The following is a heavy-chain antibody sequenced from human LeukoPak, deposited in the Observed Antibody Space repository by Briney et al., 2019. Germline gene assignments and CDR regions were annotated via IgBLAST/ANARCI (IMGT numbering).Heavy chain of an antibody. D-gene: IGHD3-22*01. J-gene: IGHJ4*02. CDR2: IKQDGSEK. V-gene: IGHV3-7*04. CDR1: GFTFSSYW. CDR3: ARPQYYYYDSSGPSGGVGYFDY. Sequence: GGSLRLSCSASGFTFSSYWMSWVRQAPGKGLEWVANIKQDGSEKYYVDSVKGRFTISRDNAKNSLYLQMNSLRAEDTAVYYCARPQYYYYDSSGPSGGVGYFDYWGQGTLVTVSS.